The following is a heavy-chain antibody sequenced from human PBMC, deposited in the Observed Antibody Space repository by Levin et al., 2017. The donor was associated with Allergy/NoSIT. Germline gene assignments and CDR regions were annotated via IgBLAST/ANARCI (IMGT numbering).Heavy chain of an antibody. V-gene: IGHV1-2*02. Sequence: ASVKVSCKASGYTFTGYYMHWVRQAPGQGLEWIGWINPNSGGTNYAQKFQGRVTMTRDTSISTAYMELSRLRSDDTAVYYCARVCSSSWYPWAYYYGMDVWGQGTTVTVSS. CDR1: GYTFTGYY. D-gene: IGHD6-13*01. CDR2: INPNSGGT. J-gene: IGHJ6*02. CDR3: ARVCSSSWYPWAYYYGMDV.